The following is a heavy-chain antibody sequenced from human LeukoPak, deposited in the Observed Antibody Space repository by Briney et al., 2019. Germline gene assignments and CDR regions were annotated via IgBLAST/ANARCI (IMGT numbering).Heavy chain of an antibody. V-gene: IGHV1-46*01. J-gene: IGHJ4*02. CDR1: GYTFTNYY. Sequence: ASVKVSFKASGYTFTNYYIHWVRQAPGQGLEGMAIINPSSGSTSCAQKFQGRGTMTRDTSTSTVYMELSSLRSEDTAMYYCAREYSNSQFDYGGQGTLVTVS. CDR2: INPSSGST. D-gene: IGHD6-13*01. CDR3: AREYSNSQFDY.